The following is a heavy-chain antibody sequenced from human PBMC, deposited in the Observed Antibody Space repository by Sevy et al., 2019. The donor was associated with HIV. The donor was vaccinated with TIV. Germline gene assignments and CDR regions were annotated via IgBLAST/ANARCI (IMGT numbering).Heavy chain of an antibody. CDR1: GDSVSSSSVA. CDR2: TYYRSKWYN. V-gene: IGHV6-1*01. J-gene: IGHJ5*02. D-gene: IGHD3-3*01. CDR3: ARAITIFGLTIMLDP. Sequence: KQSQTLSLTCAISGDSVSSSSVAWNWIRQSPSRGLEWLGRTYYRSKWYNDYALSVKNRIIISPDTSKNQLSLQLNSVTPEDTAVYDCARAITIFGLTIMLDPWGLGTLVTVSS.